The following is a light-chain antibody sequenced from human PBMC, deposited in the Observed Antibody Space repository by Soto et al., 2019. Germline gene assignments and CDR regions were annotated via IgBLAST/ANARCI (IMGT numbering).Light chain of an antibody. V-gene: IGKV1-5*01. Sequence: DIPMTQSPSTLSASVGDRVTITCRASRTISNWLAWYQQKPGSAPKLLIFDASSLESGVPSRFSGSGSQTDFTLTISNLQPDDVATYYCQHETFGQGTKVEIK. CDR3: QHET. CDR1: RTISNW. J-gene: IGKJ4*01. CDR2: DAS.